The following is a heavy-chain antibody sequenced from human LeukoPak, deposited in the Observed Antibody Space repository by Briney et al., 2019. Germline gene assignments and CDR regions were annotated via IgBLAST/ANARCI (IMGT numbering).Heavy chain of an antibody. Sequence: GGSLRLSCAASGFTFSSYGMSWVRQAPGKGLVWVSHINNDGSSTNYADYVKGRFTISRDNVKNTLYLQINSPTAEDTAVYYCARLWYSGSSYYYYYMDVWGKGTTVTVSS. CDR1: GFTFSSYG. D-gene: IGHD1-26*01. CDR3: ARLWYSGSSYYYYYMDV. CDR2: INNDGSST. V-gene: IGHV3-74*01. J-gene: IGHJ6*03.